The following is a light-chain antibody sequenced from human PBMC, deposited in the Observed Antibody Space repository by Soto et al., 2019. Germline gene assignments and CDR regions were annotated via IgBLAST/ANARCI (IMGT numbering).Light chain of an antibody. CDR2: AAS. CDR3: LQDYNYPRT. CDR1: QGIRND. J-gene: IGKJ1*01. Sequence: AIQMTQSQSSLSASVGDRVTITCRASQGIRNDLGWYQQKPGKAPKLLIYAASSLQSGVPSRFSGSGSGTDFTLTISSLQPEDFATYYCLQDYNYPRTFGQVTKVEIK. V-gene: IGKV1-6*01.